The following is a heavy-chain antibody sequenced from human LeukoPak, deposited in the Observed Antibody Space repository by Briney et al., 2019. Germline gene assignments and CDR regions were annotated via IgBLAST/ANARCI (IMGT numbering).Heavy chain of an antibody. Sequence: SVKVSCKASGGTFSSYAISWVRQAPGQGLEWMGRIIPILGIANYAQKFQGRVTITADKSTSTAYMELSSLRSEDTAVYYCARDGEDTAMVFYYYYGMDVWGQGTTVTVSS. CDR2: IIPILGIA. CDR3: ARDGEDTAMVFYYYYGMDV. D-gene: IGHD5-18*01. V-gene: IGHV1-69*04. J-gene: IGHJ6*02. CDR1: GGTFSSYA.